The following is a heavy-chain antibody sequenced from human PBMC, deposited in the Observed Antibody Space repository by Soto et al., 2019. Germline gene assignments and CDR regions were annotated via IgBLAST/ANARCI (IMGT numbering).Heavy chain of an antibody. D-gene: IGHD3-16*01. CDR2: IWYDGSNK. V-gene: IGHV3-33*01. CDR3: ARDDVLGGSYGMDV. J-gene: IGHJ6*02. Sequence: GGSLRLSCAASGFTFSSYGMHWVRQAPGKGLEWVAVIWYDGSNKYYADSVKGRFTISRDNSKNTLYLQMNSLRAEDTAVYYCARDDVLGGSYGMDVWGQGTTVTVSS. CDR1: GFTFSSYG.